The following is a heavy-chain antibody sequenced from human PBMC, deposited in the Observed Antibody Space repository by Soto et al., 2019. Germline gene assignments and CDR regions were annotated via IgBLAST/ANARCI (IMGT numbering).Heavy chain of an antibody. CDR3: AKDPSSGWTY. CDR1: GFTFSSYG. J-gene: IGHJ4*02. Sequence: QVQLVESGGGVVQPGRSLRLSCAASGFTFSSYGMHWVRQAPGKGLEWVAVISYDGSNKYYADSVKGRFTISRDNSKNTLYLQMNSLRAEDTAVYYCAKDPSSGWTYWGQGTLVTVSS. V-gene: IGHV3-30*18. D-gene: IGHD6-19*01. CDR2: ISYDGSNK.